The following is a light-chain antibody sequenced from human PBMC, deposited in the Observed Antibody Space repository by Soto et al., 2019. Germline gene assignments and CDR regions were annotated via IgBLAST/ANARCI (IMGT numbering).Light chain of an antibody. V-gene: IGKV3-15*01. CDR1: QSVSSN. J-gene: IGKJ1*01. CDR2: GAS. CDR3: QQYNNWRGT. Sequence: EIVMTQSPATLSVSPGERATLSCRASQSVSSNLAWYQQKPGQAPRLLIYGASTRATGIPARFSGSRSGTEFTLTITSLQSEEFAVYYWQQYNNWRGTFGQGTKVEIK.